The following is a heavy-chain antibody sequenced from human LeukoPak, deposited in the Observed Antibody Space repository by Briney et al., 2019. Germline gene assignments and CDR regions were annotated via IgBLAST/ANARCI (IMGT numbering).Heavy chain of an antibody. CDR2: ISWNSGSI. Sequence: GGSLRLSCAASGFTFDDYAMHWVRQAPGKGLEWVSGISWNSGSIGYADSVKGRFTISRDNAKNSLYLQLNSLRAEDTALYYCAKTLYGDSRDAFDIWGQGTMVTVSS. V-gene: IGHV3-9*01. D-gene: IGHD4-17*01. J-gene: IGHJ3*02. CDR3: AKTLYGDSRDAFDI. CDR1: GFTFDDYA.